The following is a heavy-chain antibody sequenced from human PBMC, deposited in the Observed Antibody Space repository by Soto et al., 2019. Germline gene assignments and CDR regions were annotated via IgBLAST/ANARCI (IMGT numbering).Heavy chain of an antibody. J-gene: IGHJ6*02. CDR2: INPNSGGT. V-gene: IGHV1-2*04. CDR3: ARDSKAGIVVRGYYYYYYGMEV. Sequence: GASVKVSCKASGYTFTGYYMHWVRQAPGQGLEWMGWINPNSGGTNYAQKFQGWVTMTRDTSISTAYMELSRLRSDDTAVYYCARDSKAGIVVRGYYYYYYGMEVWGQGTTVTVSS. CDR1: GYTFTGYY. D-gene: IGHD2-21*01.